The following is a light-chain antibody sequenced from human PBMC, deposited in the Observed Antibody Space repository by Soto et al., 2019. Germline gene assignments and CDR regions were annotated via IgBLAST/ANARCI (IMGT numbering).Light chain of an antibody. CDR3: AAWDDSLSAYV. Sequence: QSVLTQPPSASETPGQRVTISCSGSSSNIGSNFVYWFQQLPGAAPKLLIYRNNQRPSGVPDRFSGSKSGTSASLAISGLRSENEADYYCAAWDDSLSAYVFGTGTKSPS. CDR1: SSNIGSNF. J-gene: IGLJ1*01. CDR2: RNN. V-gene: IGLV1-47*01.